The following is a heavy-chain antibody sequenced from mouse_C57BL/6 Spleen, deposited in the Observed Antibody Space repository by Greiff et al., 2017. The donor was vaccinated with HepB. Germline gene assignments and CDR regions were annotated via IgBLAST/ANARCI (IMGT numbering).Heavy chain of an antibody. V-gene: IGHV1-55*01. J-gene: IGHJ2*01. CDR3: ARSGYSNYDAYYFDY. Sequence: QVQLQQPGAELVKPGASVKMSCKASGYTFTSYWITWVKQRPGQGREWIGDIYPGSGSTNYNEKFKSKATLTVDTSSSTAYMQLSSLTSEDSAVYYCARSGYSNYDAYYFDYWGQGTTLTVSS. CDR2: IYPGSGST. D-gene: IGHD2-5*01. CDR1: GYTFTSYW.